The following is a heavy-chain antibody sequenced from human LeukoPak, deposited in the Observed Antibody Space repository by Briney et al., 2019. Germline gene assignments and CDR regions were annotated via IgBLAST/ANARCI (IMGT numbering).Heavy chain of an antibody. D-gene: IGHD4-23*01. V-gene: IGHV3-21*01. Sequence: GGSLRLSCAASGFTFSSYSMNWVRQAPGKGLEWVSSISSSGSYIYYADSVKGRFTISRDNAKNSLFLQMNSLRAEDTAVYYCAKERKLLPFDCWGQGTLVTVSS. CDR2: ISSSGSYI. J-gene: IGHJ4*02. CDR1: GFTFSSYS. CDR3: AKERKLLPFDC.